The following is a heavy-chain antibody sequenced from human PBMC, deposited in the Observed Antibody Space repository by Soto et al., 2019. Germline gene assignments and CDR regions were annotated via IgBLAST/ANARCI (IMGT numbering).Heavy chain of an antibody. CDR1: GGSFSGYY. D-gene: IGHD4-17*01. V-gene: IGHV4-34*01. Sequence: PSETLSLTCAVYGGSFSGYYWSWIRQPPGKGLEWIGEINHSGSTNYNPSLKSRVTISVDTSKNQFSLKLSSVTAADTAVYYCARASHYGDVDYWGQGTLVTVSS. CDR2: INHSGST. J-gene: IGHJ4*02. CDR3: ARASHYGDVDY.